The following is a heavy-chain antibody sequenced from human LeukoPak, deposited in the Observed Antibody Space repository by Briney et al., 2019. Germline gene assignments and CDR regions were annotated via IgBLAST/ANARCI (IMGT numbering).Heavy chain of an antibody. CDR1: GFTFDDYA. V-gene: IGHV3-9*01. CDR3: ARAYQRGYYDSIRGSLDY. CDR2: ISWNSGSI. D-gene: IGHD3-22*01. Sequence: PGGSLRLSCAASGFTFDDYAMHWIRQAPGKGLEWVSGISWNSGSIGYADSVKGRFTISRDNSKNMLYLQMNSLRAEDTAVYYCARAYQRGYYDSIRGSLDYWGQGTLVTVSS. J-gene: IGHJ4*02.